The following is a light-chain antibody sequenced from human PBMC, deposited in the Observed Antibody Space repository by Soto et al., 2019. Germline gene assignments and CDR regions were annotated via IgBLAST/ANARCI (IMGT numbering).Light chain of an antibody. CDR1: QNVNNY. V-gene: IGKV3-20*01. CDR3: QQYGASPFT. J-gene: IGKJ3*01. Sequence: EIVLTQSPDTLSLSTGDRATLSCSASQNVNNYLAWYQQKPGQAPKLPIYGAFYRATVVPDRFSGSGSGTDFTLVVSSLEPEDFAVYYCQQYGASPFTFGPGTTVDL. CDR2: GAF.